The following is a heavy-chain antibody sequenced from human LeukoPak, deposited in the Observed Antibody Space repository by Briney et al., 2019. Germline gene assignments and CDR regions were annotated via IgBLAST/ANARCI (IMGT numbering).Heavy chain of an antibody. CDR2: IYPRDSDT. CDR3: ARGERAMATRKAGFDY. V-gene: IGHV5-51*01. Sequence: PGESLKISCTASGYDFANSWICWVRQMPGKGLEWMGIIYPRDSDTIYSPSFQGQVIISADKSIRTAYLQRSSLTASDTAIYYCARGERAMATRKAGFDYWGQGTLSPSPQ. J-gene: IGHJ4*02. D-gene: IGHD5-24*01. CDR1: GYDFANSW.